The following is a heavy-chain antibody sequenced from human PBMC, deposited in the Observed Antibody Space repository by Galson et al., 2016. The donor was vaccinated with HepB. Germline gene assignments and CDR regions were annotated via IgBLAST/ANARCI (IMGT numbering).Heavy chain of an antibody. CDR3: ARDGRTGTTHYYYGMDV. J-gene: IGHJ6*02. CDR2: ISNDGRNK. V-gene: IGHV3-30*04. D-gene: IGHD1-7*01. CDR1: EFTLSMYA. Sequence: SLRLSCAASEFTLSMYAVHWVRQAPGKGLEWVALISNDGRNKYFADSVKGRFTISRDNSKNTLYLLINSLKAEDTAVYYCARDGRTGTTHYYYGMDVWGRGTTVIVSS.